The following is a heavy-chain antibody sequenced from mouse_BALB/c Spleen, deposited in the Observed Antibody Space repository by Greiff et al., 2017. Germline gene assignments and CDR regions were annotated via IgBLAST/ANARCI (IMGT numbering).Heavy chain of an antibody. CDR1: GYTFTSYW. CDR3: TSIFTTATGLAY. D-gene: IGHD1-2*01. V-gene: IGHV1-5*01. CDR2: IYPGNSDT. Sequence: VQLQQSGTVLARPGASVKMSCKASGYTFTSYWMHWVKQRPGQGLEWIGAIYPGNSDTSYNQKFKGKAKLTAVTSTSTAYMELSSLTNEDSAVYYCTSIFTTATGLAYWGQGTLVTVSA. J-gene: IGHJ3*01.